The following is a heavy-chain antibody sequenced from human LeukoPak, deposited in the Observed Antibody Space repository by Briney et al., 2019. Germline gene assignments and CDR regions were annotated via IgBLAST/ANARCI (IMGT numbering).Heavy chain of an antibody. CDR1: GFTFGSYE. J-gene: IGHJ5*02. CDR2: ISRSGSTI. Sequence: GGSLRLSCAASGFTFGSYEMNWVRQAPGKGLEWVSYISRSGSTIYYADSVKGRFTISRDNAKNSLYLQMNSLRAEDTAVYYCARELYGSGSYYNNWFDPWGQGTLVTVSS. D-gene: IGHD3-10*01. V-gene: IGHV3-48*03. CDR3: ARELYGSGSYYNNWFDP.